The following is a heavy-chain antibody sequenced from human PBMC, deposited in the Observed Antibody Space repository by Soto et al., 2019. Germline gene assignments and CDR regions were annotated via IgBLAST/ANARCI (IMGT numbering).Heavy chain of an antibody. CDR2: ISYDGSKK. V-gene: IGHV3-30-3*01. CDR3: ASQHYNDSFTDYEHPDDF. J-gene: IGHJ4*02. CDR1: GFTFSSYA. Sequence: VQLVESEGSVVQPGRSLRLSCAASGFTFSSYAMYWVRQAPGKGLEWVAVISYDGSKKYYADSVRVRFTISRDNSKNTMYLQMNILRADDTAVYYCASQHYNDSFTDYEHPDDFWGQGTLVTVSS. D-gene: IGHD3-10*01.